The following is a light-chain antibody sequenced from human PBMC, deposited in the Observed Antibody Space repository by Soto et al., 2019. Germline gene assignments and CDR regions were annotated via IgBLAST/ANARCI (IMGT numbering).Light chain of an antibody. CDR3: SSYAGSNNFVV. V-gene: IGLV2-8*01. J-gene: IGLJ2*01. CDR2: EVS. CDR1: SSDVGDYNY. Sequence: QSALTQPPSASGSPGQSVTISCTGTSSDVGDYNYVTWYQHHPGKAPKLMIYEVSKRPSGVPHHFSGSKSCNTASLTVSGLQADDEAGYYCSSYAGSNNFVVFGGGTKLTVL.